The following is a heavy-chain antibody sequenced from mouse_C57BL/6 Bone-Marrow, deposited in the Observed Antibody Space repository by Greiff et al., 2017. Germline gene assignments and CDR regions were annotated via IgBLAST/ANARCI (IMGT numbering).Heavy chain of an antibody. Sequence: EVHLVESGPGLVKPSQSLSLTCSVTGYSITSGYYWNWIRQFPGNKLEWMGYISYDGSNNYNPSLKNRISITRDTSKNQFFLKLNSVTTEDTATYYCARGRAQAKDYAMDYWGQGTSVTVSS. D-gene: IGHD3-2*02. V-gene: IGHV3-6*01. CDR1: GYSITSGYY. J-gene: IGHJ4*01. CDR2: ISYDGSN. CDR3: ARGRAQAKDYAMDY.